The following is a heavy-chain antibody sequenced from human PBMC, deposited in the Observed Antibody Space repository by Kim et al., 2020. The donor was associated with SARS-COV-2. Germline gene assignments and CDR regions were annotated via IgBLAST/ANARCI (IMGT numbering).Heavy chain of an antibody. CDR3: ATDRTVGATTEAFDI. Sequence: QKFQGRVTMTEDTSTDTAYMELSSLRSEDTAVYYCATDRTVGATTEAFDIWGQGTMVTVSS. D-gene: IGHD1-26*01. J-gene: IGHJ3*02. V-gene: IGHV1-24*01.